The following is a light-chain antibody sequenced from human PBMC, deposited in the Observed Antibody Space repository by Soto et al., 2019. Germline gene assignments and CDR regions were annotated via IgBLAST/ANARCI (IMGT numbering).Light chain of an antibody. Sequence: EIVMTQSPATLSVSPGERATLSCRASQSVSSNLAWYQQKPGQAPRLLIYGASTRATGIPARFRGSGSGTDFTLTISRLEPEDFAVYYCQQYGSSPPWTFGQGTKVYIK. J-gene: IGKJ1*01. CDR3: QQYGSSPPWT. CDR1: QSVSSN. V-gene: IGKV3-15*01. CDR2: GAS.